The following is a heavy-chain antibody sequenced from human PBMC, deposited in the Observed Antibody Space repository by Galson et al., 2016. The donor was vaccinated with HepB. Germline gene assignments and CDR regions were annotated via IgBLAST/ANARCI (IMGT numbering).Heavy chain of an antibody. J-gene: IGHJ4*02. CDR2: ISGGSSYI. D-gene: IGHD2-21*02. V-gene: IGHV3-21*04. Sequence: SCAVSGITFRSYTMNWVRQAPGKGLEWVSSISGGSSYIYYADSVKGRFTISRDNAKNSLYLQMNSLRAEDTAVYYCAKGAILLTAILYYFDSWGQGTLVTVSS. CDR1: GITFRSYT. CDR3: AKGAILLTAILYYFDS.